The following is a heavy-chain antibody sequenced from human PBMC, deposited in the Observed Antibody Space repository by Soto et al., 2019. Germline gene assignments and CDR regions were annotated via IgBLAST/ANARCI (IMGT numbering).Heavy chain of an antibody. V-gene: IGHV4-59*12. CDR3: ARNDHGGNPFFAN. J-gene: IGHJ4*02. Sequence: QVQLQESGPGLVKPSETLSLTCTVSGASLSNYYWSWIRQPPGKGLEWIGYIYYSGRTNYNPSLKSRLTMSVDTSKNQVSLKLNSVTAADTAVYYCARNDHGGNPFFANWGQGTLLTVSS. CDR2: IYYSGRT. CDR1: GASLSNYY. D-gene: IGHD4-17*01.